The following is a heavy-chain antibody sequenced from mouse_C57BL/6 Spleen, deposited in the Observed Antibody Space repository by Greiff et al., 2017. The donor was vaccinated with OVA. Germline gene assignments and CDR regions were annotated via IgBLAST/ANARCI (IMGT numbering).Heavy chain of an antibody. J-gene: IGHJ1*03. CDR3: AKSFDGYYGYFDV. CDR1: GYALSSSW. Sequence: VKLMESGPELVKPGASVKISCKASGYALSSSWMNWVKQRPGKGLEWIGRIYPGDGDTNYNGKFKGKATLTADKSSSTAYMQLSSLTSEDSAVYFCAKSFDGYYGYFDVWGTGTTVTVSS. V-gene: IGHV1-82*01. D-gene: IGHD2-3*01. CDR2: IYPGDGDT.